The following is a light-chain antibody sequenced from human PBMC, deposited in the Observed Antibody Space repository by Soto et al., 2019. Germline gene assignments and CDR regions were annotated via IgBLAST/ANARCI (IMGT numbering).Light chain of an antibody. J-gene: IGKJ5*01. V-gene: IGKV3-20*01. CDR1: QSVSSSY. Sequence: EIVLTQSPGTLSLSPGERATLSCRASQSVSSSYLAWYQQKPGQAPRLLIYGASSRATGIPDRFSGSGSGTDFTLTISRVEPEDFAVYYCQQYASLPRITFCQGTRLEIK. CDR3: QQYASLPRIT. CDR2: GAS.